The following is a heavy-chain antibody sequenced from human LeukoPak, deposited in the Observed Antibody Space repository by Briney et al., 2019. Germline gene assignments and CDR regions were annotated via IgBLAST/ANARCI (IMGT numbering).Heavy chain of an antibody. J-gene: IGHJ6*02. CDR2: IYYSGST. CDR1: GGSISSYY. Sequence: PSETLSLTCTVSGGSISSYYWSWIRQPPGKGLEWIGYIYYSGSTNYNPSLKSRVTISLDTSKNQFSLKLSSVTAADTAVYYCERGDYHPYYYGMDVWGQGTTVTVSS. V-gene: IGHV4-59*01. D-gene: IGHD4-11*01. CDR3: ERGDYHPYYYGMDV.